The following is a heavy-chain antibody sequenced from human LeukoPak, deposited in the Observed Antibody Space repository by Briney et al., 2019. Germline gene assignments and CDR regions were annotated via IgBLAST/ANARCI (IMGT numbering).Heavy chain of an antibody. CDR3: ARHRDTTSLYYYGMDV. Sequence: GESLKISCQASGYTFTNYWIGWVRQMPGKGLEWMGIIYPGDSDTRYSPSFQGQVTISADKSISTAYLQWSSLKASDTAMYYCARHRDTTSLYYYGMDVWGQGTTVTVSS. CDR2: IYPGDSDT. D-gene: IGHD5-24*01. J-gene: IGHJ6*02. CDR1: GYTFTNYW. V-gene: IGHV5-51*01.